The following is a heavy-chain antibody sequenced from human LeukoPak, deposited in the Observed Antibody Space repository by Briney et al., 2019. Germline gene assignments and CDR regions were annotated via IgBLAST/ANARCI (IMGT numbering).Heavy chain of an antibody. V-gene: IGHV1-2*02. J-gene: IGHJ4*02. CDR3: ARYSTVTVYYFDY. CDR2: INPNTGGT. D-gene: IGHD4-17*01. Sequence: ASVKVSCKASGYTFTGYSMHWVRQAPGQGLEWMGWINPNTGGTNYAQKFQGRVTTTRDTSISTAYMELSRLRSDDTAIYYCARYSTVTVYYFDYWGQGTLVTVSS. CDR1: GYTFTGYS.